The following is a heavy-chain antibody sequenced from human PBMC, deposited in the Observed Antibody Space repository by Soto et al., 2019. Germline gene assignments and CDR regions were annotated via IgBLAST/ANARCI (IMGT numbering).Heavy chain of an antibody. CDR2: ISGSGGRT. CDR3: AKDARMGTVSNPPDY. V-gene: IGHV3-23*01. CDR1: GFTFSSYA. Sequence: EVQLLESGGGLVQPGGSLRLSCAASGFTFSSYAMSWVRQAPGKGLEWVSAISGSGGRTYYADSVKGRFTISRDNSKNTPYRQMGSLRAEGTSVYYCAKDARMGTVSNPPDYWGQGTLVTVSS. J-gene: IGHJ4*02. D-gene: IGHD2-8*02.